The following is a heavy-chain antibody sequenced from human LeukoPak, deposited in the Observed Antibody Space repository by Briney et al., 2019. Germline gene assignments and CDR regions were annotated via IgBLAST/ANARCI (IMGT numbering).Heavy chain of an antibody. D-gene: IGHD3-10*01. CDR3: ARDQRLWFGELFPTVYGMDV. CDR2: INPNSGGT. CDR1: GYTFTGYY. J-gene: IGHJ6*04. Sequence: ASVKVSCKASGYTFTGYYMHWVRQAPGQGLEWRGWINPNSGGTNYAQKFQGWVTMTRDTSISTAYMELSRLRSDDTAVYYCARDQRLWFGELFPTVYGMDVWGKGTTVTVSS. V-gene: IGHV1-2*04.